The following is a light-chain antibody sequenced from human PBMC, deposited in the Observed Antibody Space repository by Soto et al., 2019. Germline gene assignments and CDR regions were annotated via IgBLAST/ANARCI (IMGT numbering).Light chain of an antibody. V-gene: IGLV2-14*01. J-gene: IGLJ1*01. CDR3: SSYTSSSTDV. CDR1: SSDVGGYNY. Sequence: QSVLTQPASVSGSPGQSITISCTGTSSDVGGYNYVSWYQQHPGKAPKLMIYEVSNRPSGVSNRFSGSKSGNTASLTISGLQAEDEADYYCSSYTSSSTDVVGTGTKLTVL. CDR2: EVS.